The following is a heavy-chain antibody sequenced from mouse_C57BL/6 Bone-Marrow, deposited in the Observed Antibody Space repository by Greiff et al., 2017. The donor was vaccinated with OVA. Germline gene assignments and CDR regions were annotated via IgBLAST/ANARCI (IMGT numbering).Heavy chain of an antibody. J-gene: IGHJ2*01. CDR2: IDPSDSYT. CDR3: ARERIDYGNYNYFDY. V-gene: IGHV1-69*01. D-gene: IGHD2-1*01. CDR1: GYTFTSYW. Sequence: QVQLQQPGAELVMPGASVKLSCKASGYTFTSYWMHWVKPRPGQGLEWIGEIDPSDSYTKYNQKFKGKSPLTVDKSSSTAYMQLSSLTSEDSAVYYCARERIDYGNYNYFDYWCQGTTLTVSS.